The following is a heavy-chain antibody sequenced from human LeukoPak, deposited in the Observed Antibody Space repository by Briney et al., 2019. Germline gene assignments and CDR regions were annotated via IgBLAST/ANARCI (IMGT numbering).Heavy chain of an antibody. D-gene: IGHD3-10*01. V-gene: IGHV4-30-2*06. CDR2: IYHSGST. Sequence: PSETLSLTCAVSGGYIGSAGYSWSWIRQSPGKGLEWIGYIYHSGSTYYNPSLKSRVTISVDTSKNQFSLKLSSVTAADTAVYYCARMIGYYGSGSRFDYWGQGTLVTVSS. CDR3: ARMIGYYGSGSRFDY. CDR1: GGYIGSAGYS. J-gene: IGHJ4*02.